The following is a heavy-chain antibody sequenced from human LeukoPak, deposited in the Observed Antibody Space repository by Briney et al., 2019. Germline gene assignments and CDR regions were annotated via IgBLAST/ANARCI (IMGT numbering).Heavy chain of an antibody. CDR1: GFTFSSYA. J-gene: IGHJ4*02. D-gene: IGHD2-8*01. CDR3: ARNWANRYFDY. CDR2: ISSSGSTI. Sequence: LPGGSLRLSCAASGFTFSSYAMSWVRQAPGKGLEWVSYISSSGSTIYYADSVKGRFTISRDNAKNSLYLQMNSLRAEDTAVYYCARNWANRYFDYWGQGTLVTVPS. V-gene: IGHV3-48*03.